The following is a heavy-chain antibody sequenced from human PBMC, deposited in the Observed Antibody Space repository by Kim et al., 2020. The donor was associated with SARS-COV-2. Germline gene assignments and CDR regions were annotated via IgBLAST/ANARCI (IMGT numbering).Heavy chain of an antibody. D-gene: IGHD2-15*01. CDR1: GFTFSSYA. J-gene: IGHJ6*02. CDR2: ISYDGSNK. V-gene: IGHV3-30*04. Sequence: GGSLRLSCAASGFTFSSYAMHWVCQAPGKGLEWVAVISYDGSNKYYADSVKGRFTIFRDNSKNTLFLQMNSLMAEDTAVYYCARDFCSGGSCYQTLLSLTLYSYYYGMDVWGQGTTVTVSS. CDR3: ARDFCSGGSCYQTLLSLTLYSYYYGMDV.